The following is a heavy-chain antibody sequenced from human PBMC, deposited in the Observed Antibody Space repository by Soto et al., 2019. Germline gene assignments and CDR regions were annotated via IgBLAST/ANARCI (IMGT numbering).Heavy chain of an antibody. CDR2: IDPSDSYT. CDR3: AKDQLYIRGVIHNWFDP. Sequence: PGESLKISCKGSGYSFTSYWISWVRQMPGKGLEWMGRIDPSDSYTNYSPSFQGHVTISADKSISTAYLQWSSLRAEDTAVYYCAKDQLYIRGVIHNWFDPWGQGTLVTVSS. V-gene: IGHV5-10-1*01. J-gene: IGHJ5*02. D-gene: IGHD3-10*02. CDR1: GYSFTSYW.